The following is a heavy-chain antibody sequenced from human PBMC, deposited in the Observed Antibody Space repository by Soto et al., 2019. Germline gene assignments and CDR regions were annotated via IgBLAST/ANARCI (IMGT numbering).Heavy chain of an antibody. Sequence: QVQLVQSGAEVKKPGASVKVSCKASGYTFTSYDINCVRQATGQGLEWMGWMNPNSGNTAYAQKFQGRVTMTRNTSISTAYMELSSLSAEYTAVYYCAREVRGGISDYWGVGSLVTVSS. V-gene: IGHV1-8*01. CDR1: GYTFTSYD. CDR3: AREVRGGISDY. CDR2: MNPNSGNT. J-gene: IGHJ4*02. D-gene: IGHD1-1*01.